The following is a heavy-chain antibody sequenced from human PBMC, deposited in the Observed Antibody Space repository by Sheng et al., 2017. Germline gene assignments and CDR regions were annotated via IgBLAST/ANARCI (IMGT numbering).Heavy chain of an antibody. CDR3: AKTKEMVAYGYFDY. CDR1: GGSVSSTTYY. CDR2: SILLGGR. Sequence: QLQLQESGPGLVKPSETLSLTCNVSGGSVSSTTYYWGWIRQSPGRDLSGLAVSILLGGRPTTRPPQRSSHHLRGHVQDQFSLQLSSVTAADTAVYYCAKTKEMVAYGYFDYWGQGILVTVSS. J-gene: IGHJ4*02. V-gene: IGHV4-39*01. D-gene: IGHD2-8*01.